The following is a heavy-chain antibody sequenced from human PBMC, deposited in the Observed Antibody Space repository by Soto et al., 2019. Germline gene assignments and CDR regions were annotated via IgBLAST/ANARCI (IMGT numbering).Heavy chain of an antibody. J-gene: IGHJ4*02. CDR2: INPKSGDT. CDR1: GYTFTGFY. Sequence: ASVRVSCKALGYTFTGFYMHWVRQAPGQGLEWMGWINPKSGDTEYAQKFQGWVTMTRDTSISTAYIELSRLKSDDTAVYYCASGGSTVTREFDYWGQGTLVTVSS. CDR3: ASGGSTVTREFDY. V-gene: IGHV1-2*04. D-gene: IGHD4-17*01.